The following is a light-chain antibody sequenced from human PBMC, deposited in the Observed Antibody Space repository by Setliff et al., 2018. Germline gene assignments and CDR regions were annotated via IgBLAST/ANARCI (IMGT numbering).Light chain of an antibody. J-gene: IGLJ1*01. CDR1: RSDVGGYYX. CDR3: CSYAGTYAPYV. Sequence: QSALTQPRSVSGSPGQSVTISCTGTRSDVGGYYXXXXXXXXXXXXXXLMISXXSKRPSGVPDRFSGSKSGNTASLTISGLQAEDEADYYCCSYAGTYAPYVFGTGTKVTVL. V-gene: IGLV2-11*01. CDR2: XXS.